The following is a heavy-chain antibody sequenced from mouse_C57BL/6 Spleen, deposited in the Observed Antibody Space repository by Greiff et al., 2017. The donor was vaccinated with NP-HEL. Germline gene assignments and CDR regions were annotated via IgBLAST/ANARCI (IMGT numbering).Heavy chain of an antibody. Sequence: DVHLVESGGGLVQPGGSLKLSCAASGFTFSDYYMYWVRQTPEKRLEWVAYISNGGGSTYYPDTVKGRFTISRDNAKNTLYLQMSRLKSEDTAMYYCARDYDYGFAYWGQGTLVTVSA. CDR1: GFTFSDYY. CDR3: ARDYDYGFAY. D-gene: IGHD2-4*01. J-gene: IGHJ3*01. CDR2: ISNGGGST. V-gene: IGHV5-12*01.